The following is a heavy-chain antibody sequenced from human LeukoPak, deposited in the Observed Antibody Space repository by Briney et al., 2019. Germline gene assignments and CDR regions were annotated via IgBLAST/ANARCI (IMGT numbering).Heavy chain of an antibody. CDR3: ARLECSGGNCYSERYYFDY. V-gene: IGHV3-66*04. Sequence: GGSLRLSCAASGFTVSSNYMTWVRQAPGKGLEWVSVIYSDGSTYYADSVKGRFTISRDNSKNTLYLQMNSLRAEDTAVFYCARLECSGGNCYSERYYFDYWGQGTLVTVSS. J-gene: IGHJ4*02. CDR1: GFTVSSNY. D-gene: IGHD2-15*01. CDR2: IYSDGST.